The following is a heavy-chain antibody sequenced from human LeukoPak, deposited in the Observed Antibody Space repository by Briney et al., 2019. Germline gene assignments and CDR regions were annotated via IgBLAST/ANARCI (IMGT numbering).Heavy chain of an antibody. Sequence: GGSLGLSCAASRFPLRSYAMSWVRQAAGRGREWVSSISDSGEDPYYAASVQGRFFISSDNAKETLHLEMNSCSGEDTAIYYCAEAGIVGRTFRIDYWGQGTQVIVSS. CDR1: RFPLRSYA. CDR2: ISDSGEDP. V-gene: IGHV3-23*01. D-gene: IGHD1-26*01. CDR3: AEAGIVGRTFRIDY. J-gene: IGHJ4*02.